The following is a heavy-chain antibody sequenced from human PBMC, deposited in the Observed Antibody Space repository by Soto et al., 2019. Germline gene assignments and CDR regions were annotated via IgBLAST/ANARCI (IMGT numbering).Heavy chain of an antibody. D-gene: IGHD3-16*01. CDR3: SRDLCLYSDYYDVSTDETWFDP. CDR1: GFTFSDYY. Sequence: GGSLILSCAASGFTFSDYYMSWLRQPPGKGLEWVSYISKSGSIIHFADSVQGRFAISRDNAKNTLYLQMSSLRAEDTALYYFSRDLCLYSDYYDVSTDETWFDPWGQGTLVTVSS. V-gene: IGHV3-11*01. CDR2: ISKSGSII. J-gene: IGHJ5*02.